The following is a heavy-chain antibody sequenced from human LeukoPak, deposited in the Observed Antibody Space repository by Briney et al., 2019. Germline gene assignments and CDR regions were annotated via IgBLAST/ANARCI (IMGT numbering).Heavy chain of an antibody. Sequence: PGGSLRLSCAASGFTFSSYGMHWVRQAPGKGLEWVAVISYDGSNKYYADSVKGRFTISRDNSKNTLYLQMNSLRAEDTAVYYCAKEPNLWFGERYYGMDVWGQGPTVTVSS. CDR2: ISYDGSNK. V-gene: IGHV3-30*18. D-gene: IGHD3-10*01. CDR1: GFTFSSYG. CDR3: AKEPNLWFGERYYGMDV. J-gene: IGHJ6*02.